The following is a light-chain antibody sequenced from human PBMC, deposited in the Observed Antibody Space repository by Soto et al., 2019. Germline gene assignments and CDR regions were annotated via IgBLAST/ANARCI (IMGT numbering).Light chain of an antibody. J-gene: IGKJ3*01. CDR2: AAS. CDR1: QDISSW. CDR3: QQSYSTPFT. V-gene: IGKV1-12*01. Sequence: DIQMTQSPSSVSASVGDRVTITCRASQDISSWLAWYQQKPGKAPKIMIYAASSLQGGVPSRFSGSGSGTEFTLTISSLQPEDFATYYCQQSYSTPFTFGPGTKVDIK.